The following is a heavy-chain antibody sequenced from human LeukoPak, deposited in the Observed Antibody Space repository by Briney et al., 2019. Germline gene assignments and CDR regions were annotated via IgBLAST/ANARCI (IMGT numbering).Heavy chain of an antibody. CDR1: GFTFSSYG. D-gene: IGHD3-10*01. CDR2: ISHDGSDS. CDR3: AKELYFGPGSYPDY. J-gene: IGHJ4*02. V-gene: IGHV3-30*18. Sequence: GGSLRLSCAASGFTFSSYGMHWVRQAPGKGLEWVAVISHDGSDSHYADSVKGRFTISRDNSKNTVYLQMSSLRPEDTAVYFCAKELYFGPGSYPDYWGQGTLVRVSS.